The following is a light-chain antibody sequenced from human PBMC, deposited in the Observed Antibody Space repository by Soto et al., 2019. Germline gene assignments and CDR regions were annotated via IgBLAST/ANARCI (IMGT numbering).Light chain of an antibody. V-gene: IGLV2-14*01. CDR1: SSDVGLYDY. Sequence: QSVLTQPASVSGSPGQSITISCTGTSSDVGLYDYVSWYQQHPGKAPQLMIYAVSNRPSGVSNRFSASKSGNTASLVISWLQAEDEADYYCSSYPSDRSYVLRSGTKVNVL. J-gene: IGLJ1*01. CDR2: AVS. CDR3: SSYPSDRSYV.